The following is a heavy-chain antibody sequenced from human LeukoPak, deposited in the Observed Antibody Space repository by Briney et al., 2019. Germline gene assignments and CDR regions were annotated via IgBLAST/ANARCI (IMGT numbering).Heavy chain of an antibody. D-gene: IGHD6-19*01. V-gene: IGHV7-4-1*02. Sequence: GASVKVSCKASGYTFTSDAINWVRQAPGQGFEWMGWVNTNTGNPTYARGLTGRFVFSLDTSVSTAFLEISSLRAEDTAVYYCARDLRLAGVLGYWGQGTLITVSS. CDR3: ARDLRLAGVLGY. CDR2: VNTNTGNP. CDR1: GYTFTSDA. J-gene: IGHJ4*02.